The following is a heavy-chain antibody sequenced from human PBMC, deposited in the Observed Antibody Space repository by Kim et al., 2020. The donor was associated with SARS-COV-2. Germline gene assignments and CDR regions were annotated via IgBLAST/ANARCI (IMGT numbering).Heavy chain of an antibody. CDR1: GFTFSSYG. V-gene: IGHV3-33*01. Sequence: GGSLRLSCAASGFTFSSYGMHWVRQAPGKGLEWVAVIWYDGSNKYYADSVKGRFTISRDNSKNTLYLQMNSLRAEDTAVYYCARDKGSGDVVTMVRGVPSHRGAFDIWGQGTMVTVSS. J-gene: IGHJ3*02. CDR2: IWYDGSNK. CDR3: ARDKGSGDVVTMVRGVPSHRGAFDI. D-gene: IGHD3-10*01.